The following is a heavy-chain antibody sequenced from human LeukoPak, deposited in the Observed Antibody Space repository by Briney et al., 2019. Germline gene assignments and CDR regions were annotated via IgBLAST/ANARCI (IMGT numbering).Heavy chain of an antibody. D-gene: IGHD3-10*01. CDR3: ARAPDSYYGSGSYYTSSDFDY. Sequence: GGSLRLSCAASGFTFSSYWMSWVRQAPGKGLEWVSYISSSSSTIYYADSVKGRFTISRDNAKNSLYLQMNSLRAEDTAVYYCARAPDSYYGSGSYYTSSDFDYWGQGTLVTVSS. V-gene: IGHV3-48*01. CDR2: ISSSSSTI. J-gene: IGHJ4*02. CDR1: GFTFSSYW.